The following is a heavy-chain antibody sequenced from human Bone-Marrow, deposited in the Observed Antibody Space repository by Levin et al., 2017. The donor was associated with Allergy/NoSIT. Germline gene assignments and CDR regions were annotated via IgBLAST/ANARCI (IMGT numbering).Heavy chain of an antibody. V-gene: IGHV5-51*04. CDR2: IYPCYSDT. Sequence: GESLKISCKGSGYSFIDFWIVWVRQMPGKGLEWMGLIYPCYSDTRYSPSFQGQVPILAEKPLSSAYLQWSSLKASDSAIYYCARYDWNYDNYFYGLDVWGQGTTVTVSS. CDR3: ARYDWNYDNYFYGLDV. J-gene: IGHJ6*02. D-gene: IGHD1-7*01. CDR1: GYSFIDFW.